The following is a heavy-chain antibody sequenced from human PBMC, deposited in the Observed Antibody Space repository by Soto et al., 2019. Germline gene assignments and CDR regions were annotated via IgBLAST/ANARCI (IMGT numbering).Heavy chain of an antibody. CDR1: GFTFSTYR. V-gene: IGHV3-21*01. Sequence: GGSLRLSCAASGFTFSTYRMNWVRQAPGKGLEWVSSISGTSSHIYYADSLKGRITISRDNAKNSVYLQMNSLRAEDTALYYCARDPPRTYYYGSGSFYHSYYGMDVPGQGTTVTVSS. J-gene: IGHJ6*02. CDR3: ARDPPRTYYYGSGSFYHSYYGMDV. CDR2: ISGTSSHI. D-gene: IGHD3-10*01.